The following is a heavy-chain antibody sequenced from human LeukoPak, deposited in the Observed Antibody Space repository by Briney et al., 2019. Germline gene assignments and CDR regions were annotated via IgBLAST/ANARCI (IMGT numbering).Heavy chain of an antibody. Sequence: PSQTLSLTCTVAGGSISNYYWGWTRQPPGEGLEWRGYIYYSGSTNYNPSLKSRVTISVDTSKNQFSLKLSSVTAADTAVYYCARDNSSSWYRWFDPWGQGTLVTVSS. CDR1: GGSISNYY. J-gene: IGHJ5*02. CDR2: IYYSGST. CDR3: ARDNSSSWYRWFDP. V-gene: IGHV4-59*01. D-gene: IGHD6-13*01.